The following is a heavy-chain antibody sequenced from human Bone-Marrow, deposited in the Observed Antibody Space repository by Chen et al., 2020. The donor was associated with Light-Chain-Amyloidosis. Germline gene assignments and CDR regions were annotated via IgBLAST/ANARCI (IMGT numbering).Heavy chain of an antibody. CDR3: AKRPPYPSIYGMDV. Sequence: EVQLLESGGGLVQPGGSLRLSCAASGFTFSSYAMSWVRQAPGKGLEWVSGISGSGGSTYYAASVKGRFTISRDNSKNTLYLQMNSLRAEDTAVYYCAKRPPYPSIYGMDVWGQGTTVTVSS. V-gene: IGHV3-23*01. D-gene: IGHD2-21*01. J-gene: IGHJ6*02. CDR2: ISGSGGST. CDR1: GFTFSSYA.